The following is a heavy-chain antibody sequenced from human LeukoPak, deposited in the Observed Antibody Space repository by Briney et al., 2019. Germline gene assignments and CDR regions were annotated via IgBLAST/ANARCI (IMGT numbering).Heavy chain of an antibody. Sequence: KPGGSLSFSCAGSGFTFCSNHMNWHRQAPGKGLEWVSYISSSSRTTYYADSVKGRFTISRDNAKNSLYLQMNSLRDEDTAVYYCDREKWGSFDYWGQGTLVTVSS. D-gene: IGHD1-26*01. CDR1: GFTFCSNH. CDR3: DREKWGSFDY. J-gene: IGHJ4*02. V-gene: IGHV3-48*02. CDR2: ISSSSRTT.